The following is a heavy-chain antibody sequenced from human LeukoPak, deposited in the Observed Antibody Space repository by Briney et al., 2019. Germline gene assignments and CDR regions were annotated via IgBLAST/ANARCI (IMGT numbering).Heavy chain of an antibody. D-gene: IGHD6-13*01. J-gene: IGHJ6*02. Sequence: ASVKVSCKASGYTFTGYYMHWVRRAPGQGLEWMGWINPNSGGTNCAQKFQGRVTMTRDTSISTAYMELSRLRSDDTAVYYCARDLYSSSWSYYYGMDVWGQGTTVTLSS. CDR3: ARDLYSSSWSYYYGMDV. V-gene: IGHV1-2*02. CDR1: GYTFTGYY. CDR2: INPNSGGT.